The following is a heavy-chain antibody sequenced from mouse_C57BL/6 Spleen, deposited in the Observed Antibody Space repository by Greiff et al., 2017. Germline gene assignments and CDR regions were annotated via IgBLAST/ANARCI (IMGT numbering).Heavy chain of an antibody. Sequence: VKLLESGAELMKPGASVKLSCKATGYTFTGYWIEWVKQRPGHGLEWIGEILPGSGSTNYNEKFKGKATFTADKSSSTAYMQLSSLTSEDSAVDFCARRDYDGIWYFDVWGTGTTVTVSS. J-gene: IGHJ1*03. V-gene: IGHV1-9*01. CDR1: GYTFTGYW. CDR3: ARRDYDGIWYFDV. D-gene: IGHD2-4*01. CDR2: ILPGSGST.